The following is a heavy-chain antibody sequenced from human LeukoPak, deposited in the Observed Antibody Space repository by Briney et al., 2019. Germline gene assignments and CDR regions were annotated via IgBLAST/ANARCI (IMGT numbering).Heavy chain of an antibody. V-gene: IGHV4-59*08. CDR2: IYYTGST. Sequence: SETLSLTCTVSGGSISSYYWSWVRQPPGKGLEWIGYIYYTGSTNYKPSLKSRVTISVDTSKNQFSLKLSSVTASDTAVYYCASGKSGFSYGYEVHYYYGMDVWGQGTTVTVSS. CDR3: ASGKSGFSYGYEVHYYYGMDV. CDR1: GGSISSYY. D-gene: IGHD5-18*01. J-gene: IGHJ6*02.